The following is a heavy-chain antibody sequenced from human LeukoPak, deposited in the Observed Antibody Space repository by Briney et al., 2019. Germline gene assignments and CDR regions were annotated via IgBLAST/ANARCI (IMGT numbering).Heavy chain of an antibody. CDR2: ISGSGGST. CDR1: APTFSSYG. J-gene: IGHJ4*02. CDR3: ARDSSRGAARLDY. Sequence: GPSQRPSCAASAPTFSSYGMSSVSHAPRKWLEWLSAISGSGGSTYYADSVKCRFTISRDNAKNSRTLQMNSLRAEDTAVYYCARDSSRGAARLDYWGQGTLVTVSA. V-gene: IGHV3-23*01. D-gene: IGHD3-10*01.